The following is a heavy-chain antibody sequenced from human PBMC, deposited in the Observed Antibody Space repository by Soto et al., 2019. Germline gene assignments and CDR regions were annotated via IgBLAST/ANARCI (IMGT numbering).Heavy chain of an antibody. V-gene: IGHV4-4*07. J-gene: IGHJ4*02. CDR2: IYTSGST. D-gene: IGHD6-19*01. CDR1: GGDMSCYY. CDR3: VRVHQWLAITYFDY. Sequence: PSGTLCLGWTGPGGDMSCYYWAWIRQPAGKGLEWIGRIYTSGSTNYNPSLKSRVTMSVDTSTNQFSLILSSVTAADTGVYYCVRVHQWLAITYFDYGGRGRVGTVSA.